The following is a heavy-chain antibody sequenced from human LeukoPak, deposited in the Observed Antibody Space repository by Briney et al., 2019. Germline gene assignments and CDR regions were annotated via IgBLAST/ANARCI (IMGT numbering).Heavy chain of an antibody. Sequence: SETLSLTCTVSGGSISSYYWSWIRQPPGKGLEWIGYIYYSGSTNYNPSLKSRVTISVDTSKNQFSLKLSSVTAADTAVYYCARGGYFDRLLSWGQGTLVTVSS. J-gene: IGHJ4*02. CDR1: GGSISSYY. V-gene: IGHV4-59*12. CDR2: IYYSGST. D-gene: IGHD3-9*01. CDR3: ARGGYFDRLLS.